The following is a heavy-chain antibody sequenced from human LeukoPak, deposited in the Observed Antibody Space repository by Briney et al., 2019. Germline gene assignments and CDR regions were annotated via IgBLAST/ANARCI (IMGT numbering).Heavy chain of an antibody. D-gene: IGHD1-7*01. CDR3: AKDERNWNYNLASQTYD. CDR2: ISGSGVST. V-gene: IGHV3-23*01. CDR1: GFRFSSYA. J-gene: IGHJ4*02. Sequence: GGSLRLACAASGFRFSSYAMSWVRQAPGKGLEWVSAISGSGVSTYYAGSVKGRFTVSRDNSMNTLYLQMSSLRAEDTAVYYCAKDERNWNYNLASQTYDWGQGTLVTVSS.